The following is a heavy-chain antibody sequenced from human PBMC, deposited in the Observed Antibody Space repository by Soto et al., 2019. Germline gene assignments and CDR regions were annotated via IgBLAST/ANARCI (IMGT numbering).Heavy chain of an antibody. J-gene: IGHJ4*02. Sequence: QITLKESGPTLVEPTEALALTCSFSGFSLTSSPKGVAWFRQPLGTALVRFVVIYWDDDKRYNPSLKNRTTITKDTSKNEVALAMTAMEPKATGTYVCADLLGGSGWKEGYLAFWGQGGFVTVS. CDR1: GFSLTSSPKG. CDR2: IYWDDDK. CDR3: ADLLGGSGWKEGYLAF. D-gene: IGHD1-1*01. V-gene: IGHV2-5*02.